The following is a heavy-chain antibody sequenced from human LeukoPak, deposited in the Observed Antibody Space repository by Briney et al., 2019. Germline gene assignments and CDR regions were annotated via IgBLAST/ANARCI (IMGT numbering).Heavy chain of an antibody. V-gene: IGHV3-21*01. CDR3: ARDPTRYLRYGYFDY. Sequence: GGSLRLSCAGSGFTFTDSAINWVRQAPGKGLEWVSSINNIATHSHYAASVKGRFSISRDDAKNSVYLQMHSLRAEDTAIYYCARDPTRYLRYGYFDYWGQGAQVTVSS. CDR2: INNIATHS. CDR1: GFTFTDSA. D-gene: IGHD4-17*01. J-gene: IGHJ4*02.